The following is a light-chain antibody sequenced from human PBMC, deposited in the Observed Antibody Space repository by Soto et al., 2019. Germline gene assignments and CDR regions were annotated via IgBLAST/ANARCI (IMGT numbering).Light chain of an antibody. V-gene: IGKV3-15*01. CDR1: QSVSSN. CDR3: QQYNNWPRT. CDR2: GAT. Sequence: DTVLTQSPGTLSLSPGQRATLSCRASQSVSSNLAWYQQKPGQAPRLLIHGATTRATGIPARFSGSGSGTEFTLTISSLQSEDFAVYYCQQYNNWPRTFGQGTKVDIK. J-gene: IGKJ1*01.